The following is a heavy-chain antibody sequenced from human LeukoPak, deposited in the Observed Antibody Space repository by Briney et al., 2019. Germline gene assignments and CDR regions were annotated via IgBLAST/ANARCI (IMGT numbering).Heavy chain of an antibody. V-gene: IGHV4-4*07. D-gene: IGHD3-3*01. CDR3: ARIPRDFWSGYYSGFDS. Sequence: PSETLSLTCTVSGGSISSYYWSWIRQPAGKGLEWIGRIYTSGSTNYNPSLKSRVTISVDTSKNQFSLKLSSVTAADTAVYYCARIPRDFWSGYYSGFDSWGQGTLVTVSS. CDR1: GGSISSYY. CDR2: IYTSGST. J-gene: IGHJ4*02.